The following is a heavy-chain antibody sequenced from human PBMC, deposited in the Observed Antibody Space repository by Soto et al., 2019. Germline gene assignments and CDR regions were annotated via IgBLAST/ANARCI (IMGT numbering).Heavy chain of an antibody. CDR3: ATGGYYFYMEV. Sequence: QVQLPESRPGLVKPSETLSLTCAVSGGSISISNWWSWVRQTPGKGLEWIGHIHHSGSTNYTPSLTSRVTISVDQSKNPFSLELNSVTAADTAVYDCATGGYYFYMEVWGKGTTVTVSS. D-gene: IGHD1-26*01. CDR2: IHHSGST. CDR1: GGSISISNW. V-gene: IGHV4-4*02. J-gene: IGHJ6*03.